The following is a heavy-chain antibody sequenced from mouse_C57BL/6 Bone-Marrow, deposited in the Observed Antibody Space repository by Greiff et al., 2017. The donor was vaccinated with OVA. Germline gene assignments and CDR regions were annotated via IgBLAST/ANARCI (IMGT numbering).Heavy chain of an antibody. CDR1: GYTFTDYN. Sequence: VQLQQSGPELVKPGASVKIPCKASGYTFTDYNMDWVKQSHGKSLEWIGDINPNNGGTIYTQKFKGKATLTVDKSSSTAYMELRSLTSEYTAVYYCAREGDGYYVSWFAYWGQGTLVTVSA. CDR3: AREGDGYYVSWFAY. V-gene: IGHV1-18*01. CDR2: INPNNGGT. D-gene: IGHD2-3*01. J-gene: IGHJ3*01.